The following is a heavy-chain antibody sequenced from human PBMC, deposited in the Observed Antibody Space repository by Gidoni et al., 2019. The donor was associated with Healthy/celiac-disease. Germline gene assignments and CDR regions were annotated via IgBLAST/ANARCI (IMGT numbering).Heavy chain of an antibody. V-gene: IGHV3-21*01. CDR3: ARDRDYDYVWGSYRSPNVDY. Sequence: EVQLVESGGGLVTPGGSLRLSCAASGFTCSSYSMHWVRQAPGQGLEWVSSISSSSSYIYYADSVKGRFTISRDNAKNSLYLQMNSLRAEDTAVYYCARDRDYDYVWGSYRSPNVDYWGQGTLVTVSS. D-gene: IGHD3-16*02. J-gene: IGHJ4*02. CDR2: ISSSSSYI. CDR1: GFTCSSYS.